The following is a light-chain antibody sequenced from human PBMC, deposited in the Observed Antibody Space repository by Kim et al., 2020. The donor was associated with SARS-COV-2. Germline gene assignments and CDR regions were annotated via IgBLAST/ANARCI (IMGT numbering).Light chain of an antibody. CDR1: QSVSSN. J-gene: IGKJ1*01. V-gene: IGKV3-15*01. Sequence: VSPGELATLSRRASQSVSSNLAWYQQKPGQAPRLLIYGASTRATGIPAMFSGSGSGTEFTLTISSLQSEDFAVYYCQQYNNWPMTFGQGTKVDIK. CDR2: GAS. CDR3: QQYNNWPMT.